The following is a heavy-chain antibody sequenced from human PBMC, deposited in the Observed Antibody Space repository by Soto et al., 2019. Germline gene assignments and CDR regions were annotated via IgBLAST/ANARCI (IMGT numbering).Heavy chain of an antibody. J-gene: IGHJ3*02. D-gene: IGHD3-22*01. V-gene: IGHV1-2*04. CDR3: AREWINYYDSSGYSLRAFDI. CDR2: INPNSGGT. CDR1: GYTFTGYY. Sequence: ASVKVSCKDSGYTFTGYYIHWVRQAPGQGLEWMGWINPNSGGTNYAQKFQGWVTMTRDTSISTAYMELSRLRSDDTAVYYCAREWINYYDSSGYSLRAFDIWGQGTMVTVSS.